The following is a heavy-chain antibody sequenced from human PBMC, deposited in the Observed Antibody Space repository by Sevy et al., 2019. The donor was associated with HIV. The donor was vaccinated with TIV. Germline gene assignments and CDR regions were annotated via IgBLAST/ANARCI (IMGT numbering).Heavy chain of an antibody. CDR2: INTLTGAS. J-gene: IGHJ4*02. CDR1: GYSFSTYY. CDR3: PSYNH. Sequence: ASVKVSCKTSGYSFSTYYLHWTRQVPGQGLEWMGRINTLTGASTYVPKFQGSVSMTRDTSIDTAYLEVINLSSDDTAIYYSPSYNHWGQGTLVTVSS. D-gene: IGHD3-10*01. V-gene: IGHV1-2*06.